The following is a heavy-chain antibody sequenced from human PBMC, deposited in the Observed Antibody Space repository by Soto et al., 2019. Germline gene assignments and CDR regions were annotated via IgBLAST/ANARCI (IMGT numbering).Heavy chain of an antibody. Sequence: PGESLKISCKGSGYGFTSYWIGWVRQMPGKGLEWMGIIYPGDSDTRYSPSFQGQVTISADKSISTAYLQWSSLKASDTAMYYCASGTVTPRGLYYFDYWGQGTLVTVSS. CDR2: IYPGDSDT. CDR1: GYGFTSYW. CDR3: ASGTVTPRGLYYFDY. V-gene: IGHV5-51*01. D-gene: IGHD4-17*01. J-gene: IGHJ4*02.